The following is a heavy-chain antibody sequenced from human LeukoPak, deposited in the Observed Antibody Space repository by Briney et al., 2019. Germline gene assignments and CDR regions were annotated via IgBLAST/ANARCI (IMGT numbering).Heavy chain of an antibody. J-gene: IGHJ4*02. CDR2: ISWNSGSI. CDR3: ANRRYGDYGAYCCY. CDR1: GFTFDDYA. Sequence: PGRSLRLSCAASGFTFDDYAMHWVRQAPGKGLEWVSGISWNSGSIGYADSAKGRFTISRDNAKNSLYLQMNSLRAEDTAVYYCANRRYGDYGAYCCYWGQGTLVTVSS. D-gene: IGHD4-17*01. V-gene: IGHV3-9*01.